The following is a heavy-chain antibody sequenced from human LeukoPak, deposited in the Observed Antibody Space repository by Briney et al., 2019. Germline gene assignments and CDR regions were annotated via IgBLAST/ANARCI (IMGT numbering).Heavy chain of an antibody. J-gene: IGHJ3*02. CDR1: DGSIRSATYH. CDR2: IYTSGNT. Sequence: SETLSLTCTVSDGSIRSATYHWNWIRQSAGKGLEWIGRIYTSGNTNYNPSLKSRVTISVDTSKNQFSLKLSSVTAADTAVYYCARAEEDAFDIWGQGTMVTVSS. CDR3: ARAEEDAFDI. V-gene: IGHV4-61*02.